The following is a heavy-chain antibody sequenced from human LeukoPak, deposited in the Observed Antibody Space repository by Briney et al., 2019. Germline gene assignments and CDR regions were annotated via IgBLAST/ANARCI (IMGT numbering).Heavy chain of an antibody. CDR3: ARSTIFGVMDY. J-gene: IGHJ4*02. CDR2: INHSGGT. V-gene: IGHV4-34*01. CDR1: GGSFSGYY. D-gene: IGHD3-3*01. Sequence: SETLSLTCAVYGGSFSGYYWSWIRQPPGKGLEWIGEINHSGGTNYNPSLKSRVTISVDTSKNQFSLKLSSVTAADTAVYYCARSTIFGVMDYWGQGTLVTVSS.